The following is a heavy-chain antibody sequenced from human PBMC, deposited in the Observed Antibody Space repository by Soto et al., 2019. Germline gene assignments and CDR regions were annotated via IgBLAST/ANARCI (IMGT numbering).Heavy chain of an antibody. CDR1: GYTFTGYY. CDR2: INPNSGGT. V-gene: IGHV1-2*02. CDR3: APSAGGPEDY. Sequence: GASVKVSCKASGYTFTGYYMHWVRQAPGQGLEWVGWINPNSGGTNYAQKFQGRVTMTRDTSISTAYMELSSLRAEDTAVYYCAPSAGGPEDYWGQGTLVTVSS. J-gene: IGHJ4*02. D-gene: IGHD3-10*01.